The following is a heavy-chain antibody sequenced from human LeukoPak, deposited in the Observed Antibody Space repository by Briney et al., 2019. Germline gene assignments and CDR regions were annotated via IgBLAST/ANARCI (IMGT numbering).Heavy chain of an antibody. Sequence: GGSLRLSCAASGFTFSSYAMHWVRQAPGKGLEWVAVMSYDGSNKYYADSVKGRFTISRDNSKNTLYLQMNSLRAEDTAIYYCTAAWSNFDLWGQGILVAVSS. J-gene: IGHJ4*02. V-gene: IGHV3-30-3*01. D-gene: IGHD6-25*01. CDR2: MSYDGSNK. CDR3: TAAWSNFDL. CDR1: GFTFSSYA.